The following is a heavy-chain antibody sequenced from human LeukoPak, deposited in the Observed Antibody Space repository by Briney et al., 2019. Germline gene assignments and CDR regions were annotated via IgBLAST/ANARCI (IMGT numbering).Heavy chain of an antibody. D-gene: IGHD6-19*01. CDR3: AKDSSVEGNQHKAY. Sequence: PGGSLRLSCAASGFTFSSYAMSWVRQAPGKGLEWVSSISGSGGSTYYADSVKGRFTISRDNSKNTLYLQMNSLRAEDTAVYYCAKDSSVEGNQHKAYWGQGTLVTVSS. V-gene: IGHV3-23*01. J-gene: IGHJ4*02. CDR1: GFTFSSYA. CDR2: ISGSGGST.